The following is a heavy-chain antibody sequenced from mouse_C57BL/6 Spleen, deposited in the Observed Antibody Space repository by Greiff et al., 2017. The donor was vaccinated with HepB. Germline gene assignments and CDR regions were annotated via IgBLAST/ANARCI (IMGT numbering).Heavy chain of an antibody. CDR3: TRDRRTTVVACDWYFEV. CDR2: ISSGGDYI. J-gene: IGHJ1*03. V-gene: IGHV5-9-1*02. Sequence: EVQGVESGAGLVKPGGSLKLSCAASGFTFSSYAMSWVRQTPEKRLEWVAYISSGGDYIYYADTVKGRFTISRDNAWNTLYLQMSSLKSEDTAMYYCTRDRRTTVVACDWYFEVWGTGTTVTVSS. CDR1: GFTFSSYA. D-gene: IGHD1-1*01.